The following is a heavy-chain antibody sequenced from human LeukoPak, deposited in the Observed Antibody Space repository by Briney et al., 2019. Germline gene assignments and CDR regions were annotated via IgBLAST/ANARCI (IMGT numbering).Heavy chain of an antibody. CDR3: ATTSRYGSGSYYFDY. J-gene: IGHJ4*02. CDR1: GFTFSTSA. V-gene: IGHV3-30-3*01. D-gene: IGHD3-10*01. CDR2: ISYDGYNK. Sequence: PGGSLRLSCVASGFTFSTSAIHWVRQAPGKGLEWVAVISYDGYNKYYADSVKGRFTISRDDSKNTLYLQVNSLRAEDTVIYYCATTSRYGSGSYYFDYWGQGTLVTVSS.